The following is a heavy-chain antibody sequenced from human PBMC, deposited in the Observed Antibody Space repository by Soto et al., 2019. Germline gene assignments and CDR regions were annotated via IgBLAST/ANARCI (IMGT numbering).Heavy chain of an antibody. CDR2: ISYDGSNK. Sequence: QVQLVESGGGVVQPGRSLRLSCAASGFTFSRDAMHWFRQAPGKGLEWVAVISYDGSNKYYADYVKGRFTISRDNSKNTLYLQMNSLRAEDTAVYYCARDLGDYGDLHFDYWGQGTLVTVSS. V-gene: IGHV3-30-3*01. CDR1: GFTFSRDA. D-gene: IGHD4-17*01. J-gene: IGHJ4*02. CDR3: ARDLGDYGDLHFDY.